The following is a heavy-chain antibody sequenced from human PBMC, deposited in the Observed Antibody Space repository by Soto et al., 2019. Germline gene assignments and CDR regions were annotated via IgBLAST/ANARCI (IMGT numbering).Heavy chain of an antibody. CDR3: AREMVGSYDSSGYYPPDAFDI. D-gene: IGHD3-22*01. CDR2: IYYSGST. J-gene: IGHJ3*02. Sequence: QVQLQESGPGLVKPSQTLSLTCTVSGGSISSGGYYWSWIRQHPGKGLEWIGYIYYSGSTYYNPSLKSRVTISVDTSKNQFSLKLSSVTAADTAVYYCAREMVGSYDSSGYYPPDAFDIWGQGTMVTVSS. V-gene: IGHV4-31*03. CDR1: GGSISSGGYY.